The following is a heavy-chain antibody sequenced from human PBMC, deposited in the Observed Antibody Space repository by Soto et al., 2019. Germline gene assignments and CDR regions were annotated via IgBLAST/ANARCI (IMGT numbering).Heavy chain of an antibody. Sequence: QVQLQQSGPGLVKPSQTLSLTCAISGDSVSTNSATWDWIRQSPSRGLEWLGRTYYRSKWDYDYEASVKGRININPDRSNNQVSLHLDSVTPDDTAVYYCARLIGNGWLDSWGQGTLVTVSS. CDR2: TYYRSKWDY. D-gene: IGHD2-8*01. V-gene: IGHV6-1*01. J-gene: IGHJ5*01. CDR3: ARLIGNGWLDS. CDR1: GDSVSTNSAT.